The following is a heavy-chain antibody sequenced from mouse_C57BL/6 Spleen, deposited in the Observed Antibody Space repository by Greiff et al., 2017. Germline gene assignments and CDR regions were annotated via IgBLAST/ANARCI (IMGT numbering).Heavy chain of an antibody. CDR2: IDPSDSET. CDR1: GYTFTSYW. V-gene: IGHV1-52*01. CDR3: ARRYYEYDKGFDY. Sequence: VQLQQSGAELVRPGSSVKLSCKASGYTFTSYWMHWVKQRPIQGLEWIGNIDPSDSETHYNQKFKDKATLTVDKSSSTAYMQLSSLTSEDSAVYYCARRYYEYDKGFDYWGQGTTLTVSS. J-gene: IGHJ2*01. D-gene: IGHD2-4*01.